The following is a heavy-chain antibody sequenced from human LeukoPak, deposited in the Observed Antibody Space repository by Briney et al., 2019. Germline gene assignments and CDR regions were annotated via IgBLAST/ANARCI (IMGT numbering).Heavy chain of an antibody. CDR3: AKRGVVIRVILVGFHKEAYYFDS. CDR1: GISLSNYG. J-gene: IGHJ4*02. Sequence: GGSLRLSCAVSGISLSNYGMSWVRQAPGKGLEWVAGISGSGGGTNYADSVEGRFTISRDNPKNTLYLQMNRLRAEDTAAYFCAKRGVVIRVILVGFHKEAYYFDSWGQGALVTVSS. CDR2: ISGSGGGT. V-gene: IGHV3-23*01. D-gene: IGHD3-22*01.